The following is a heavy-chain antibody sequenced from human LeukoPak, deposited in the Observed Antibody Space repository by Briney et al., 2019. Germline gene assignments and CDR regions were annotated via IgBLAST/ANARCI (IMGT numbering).Heavy chain of an antibody. CDR1: GFTFSSYS. CDR2: ISSSSSYI. V-gene: IGHV3-21*01. Sequence: PGGSLRLSFAASGFTFSSYSMNWVRQAPGKGLEWVSSISSSSSYIYYADSVKGRFTISRDNAKNSLYLQMNSLRAEDTAVYYCARDQGYFDWSTNYWGQGTLVTVSS. J-gene: IGHJ4*02. CDR3: ARDQGYFDWSTNY. D-gene: IGHD3-9*01.